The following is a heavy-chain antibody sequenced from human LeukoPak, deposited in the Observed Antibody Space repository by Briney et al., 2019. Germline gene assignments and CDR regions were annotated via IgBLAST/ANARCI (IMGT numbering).Heavy chain of an antibody. V-gene: IGHV1-2*02. CDR1: GYTFTGYY. CDR3: ARARSGIVANWSDP. J-gene: IGHJ5*02. D-gene: IGHD1-26*01. CDR2: INPNSGGT. Sequence: ASVKVSCKASGYTFTGYYMHWVRQAPGQGLEWMGWINPNSGGTNFAQKFQGRVTMTRDTSISTAYMELSRLTSDDTALYYCARARSGIVANWSDPWGQGTLVTVSS.